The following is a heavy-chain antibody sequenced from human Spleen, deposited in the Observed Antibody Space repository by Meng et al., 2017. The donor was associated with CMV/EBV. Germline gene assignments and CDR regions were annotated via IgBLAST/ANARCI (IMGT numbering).Heavy chain of an antibody. V-gene: IGHV3-49*04. Sequence: SLRLSCTASGFTFGDYGMSWVRQAPGKGLEWVGFIRSKGYGGTAEYAASVKGRFTISRDDSKAIAYLQMDNLKAEDTAVYYCTREDYKWDDLISLNDYWGQGTLVTVSS. CDR3: TREDYKWDDLISLNDY. D-gene: IGHD1-20*01. CDR1: GFTFGDYG. J-gene: IGHJ4*02. CDR2: IRSKGYGGTA.